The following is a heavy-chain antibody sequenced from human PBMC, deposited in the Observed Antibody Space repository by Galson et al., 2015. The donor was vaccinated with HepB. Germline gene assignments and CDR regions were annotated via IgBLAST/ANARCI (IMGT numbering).Heavy chain of an antibody. Sequence: SLRLSCAASGFTFSNAWMSWVRQAPGKGLEWVGRIKSKTDGGTTDYAAPVKGRFTISRDDSKNTLYLQMNSLKTEDTAVYYCTTDWWNGSYRPRHRQNYAFDIWGQGTMVTVSS. D-gene: IGHD1-26*01. CDR1: GFTFSNAW. CDR3: TTDWWNGSYRPRHRQNYAFDI. J-gene: IGHJ3*02. V-gene: IGHV3-15*01. CDR2: IKSKTDGGTT.